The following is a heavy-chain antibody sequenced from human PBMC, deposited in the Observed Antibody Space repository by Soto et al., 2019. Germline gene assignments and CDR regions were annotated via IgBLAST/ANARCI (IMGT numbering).Heavy chain of an antibody. CDR1: GGSINSSSYF. CDR3: ARHYSSGSRNWFDP. CDR2: IYYSGST. Sequence: SETLSLTCSVSGGSINSSSYFWGWVRQPPGKGLEWIGSIYYSGSTYYNPSLRSRVTISVDTSKNQFSLKLSSVTAADTAVFYCARHYSSGSRNWFDPWGQGTLVTVS. D-gene: IGHD6-19*01. J-gene: IGHJ5*02. V-gene: IGHV4-39*01.